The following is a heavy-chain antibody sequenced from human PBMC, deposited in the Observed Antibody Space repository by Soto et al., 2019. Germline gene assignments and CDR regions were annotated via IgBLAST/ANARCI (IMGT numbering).Heavy chain of an antibody. CDR1: GFTFSSSD. CDR3: ARWNWQQLSFDY. V-gene: IGHV3-13*05. CDR2: IGSAGDP. Sequence: PGGSLRLSCAASGFTFSSSDMHWGRQAPGKGLEGVSGIGSAGDPYYAGSVKGRFTISRENAKNSLYLQMNSLRAGDTAVYYCARWNWQQLSFDYWGQGTLVTVSS. J-gene: IGHJ4*02. D-gene: IGHD6-13*01.